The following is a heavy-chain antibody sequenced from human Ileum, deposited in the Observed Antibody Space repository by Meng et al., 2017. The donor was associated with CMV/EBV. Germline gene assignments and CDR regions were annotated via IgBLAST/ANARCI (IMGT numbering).Heavy chain of an antibody. J-gene: IGHJ4*02. CDR3: ARDPHFGALDY. Sequence: GGSLRLSCAASGLTFSSYWMSWVRQAPGKGLEWVANINQDGSEKYYVDSVKGRFTISRDNAKNSLYLQMNSLRAEDTAVYYCARDPHFGALDYWGQGTLVTVSS. CDR1: GLTFSSYW. D-gene: IGHD3-10*01. V-gene: IGHV3-7*01. CDR2: INQDGSEK.